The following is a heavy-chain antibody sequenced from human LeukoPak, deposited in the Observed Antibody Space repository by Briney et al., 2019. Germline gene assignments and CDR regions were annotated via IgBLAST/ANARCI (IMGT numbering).Heavy chain of an antibody. J-gene: IGHJ6*02. Sequence: GALRLSCAASGFTFSYYSMSWVRQAPGKGLEWVSGITGSAGSTHYADSVKGRFTISRDNSKNTLYLQMNSLRAEDTAVYYCARERYFDWLDYYYGMDVWGQGTTVTVSS. V-gene: IGHV3-23*01. CDR3: ARERYFDWLDYYYGMDV. CDR1: GFTFSYYS. CDR2: ITGSAGST. D-gene: IGHD3-9*01.